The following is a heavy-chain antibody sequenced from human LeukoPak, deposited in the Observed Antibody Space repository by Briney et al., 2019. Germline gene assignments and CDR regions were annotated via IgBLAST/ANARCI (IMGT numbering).Heavy chain of an antibody. CDR2: MYYSGST. D-gene: IGHD4-23*01. V-gene: IGHV4-39*07. J-gene: IGHJ5*02. CDR3: ARDAPIDYGGNSNWFDP. Sequence: SETLSLTCTVSGGSISSSSFYWGWLRQPPGKGLEWIGTMYYSGSTYYNPSLYSRVTISVDTSKNQFSLKLSSVTAADTAVYYCARDAPIDYGGNSNWFDPWGQGTLVTVSS. CDR1: GGSISSSSFY.